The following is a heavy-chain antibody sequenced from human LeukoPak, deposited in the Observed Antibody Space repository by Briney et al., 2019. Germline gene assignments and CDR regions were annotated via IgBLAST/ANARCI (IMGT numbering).Heavy chain of an antibody. CDR2: MNPNSGNT. V-gene: IGHV1-8*01. CDR3: TRSVRNGHIDY. Sequence: GASVKVSCKASGYTFTSYDINWVRQATGQGLEWMGWMNPNSGNTGYAQKFQGRVTMTRSTSISTAYMELSSVRFEDTAVYYCTRSVRNGHIDYWGQGTLVTVSS. CDR1: GYTFTSYD. J-gene: IGHJ4*02. D-gene: IGHD2-21*01.